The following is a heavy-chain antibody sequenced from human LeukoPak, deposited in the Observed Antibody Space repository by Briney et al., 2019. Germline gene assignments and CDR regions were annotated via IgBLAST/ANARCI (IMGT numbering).Heavy chain of an antibody. CDR1: GGSISSYY. Sequence: SETLSLTCAVSGGSISSYYWSWIRQPAGKGLEWIGRIYTVGSTNYNPSLKSRVTMSVDTSKNQFSLKLSSVTAADTAVYYCAIGSSSSPRFVEFDYWGQGTLVTVSS. V-gene: IGHV4-4*07. CDR2: IYTVGST. CDR3: AIGSSSSPRFVEFDY. D-gene: IGHD6-6*01. J-gene: IGHJ4*02.